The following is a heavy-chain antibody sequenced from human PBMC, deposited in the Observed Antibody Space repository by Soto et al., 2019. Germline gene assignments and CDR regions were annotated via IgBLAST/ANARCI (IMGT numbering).Heavy chain of an antibody. V-gene: IGHV3-30-3*01. CDR3: VRDKSPYSSGWHNRHFDY. J-gene: IGHJ4*02. CDR2: ISYDGSNK. Sequence: QVQLVESGGGVVQPGRSRRPPGQASGFTSSSYARTGARRAPGRGLEGVAVISYDGSNKYYADSVKGRFTISRDNSKTLYLQMNSLRAEDTAVYYCVRDKSPYSSGWHNRHFDYWGQGTLVTVSS. CDR1: GFTSSSYA. D-gene: IGHD6-19*01.